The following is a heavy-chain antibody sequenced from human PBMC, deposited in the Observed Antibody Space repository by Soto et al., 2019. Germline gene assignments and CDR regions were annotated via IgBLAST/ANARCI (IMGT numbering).Heavy chain of an antibody. D-gene: IGHD1-1*01. CDR3: ARSPGRDGYNNFDY. CDR2: ISSSSSYI. V-gene: IGHV3-21*01. J-gene: IGHJ4*02. Sequence: GWSLRLSCAASGFTFSIYSMNWIRQAPGKGLEWVSSISSSSSYIYYADSVKGRFTISRDNAKNSLYLQMNTLRAEDTAVYYCARSPGRDGYNNFDYWGQGTLVTVSS. CDR1: GFTFSIYS.